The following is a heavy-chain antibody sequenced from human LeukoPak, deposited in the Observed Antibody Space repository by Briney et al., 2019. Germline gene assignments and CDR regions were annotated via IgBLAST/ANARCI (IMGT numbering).Heavy chain of an antibody. CDR2: IKQDGSEK. CDR3: ARIGYSSSCFDY. CDR1: GFIFTNYW. Sequence: PGGSLRLSCAASGFIFTNYWMSWVRQAPGKGLEWVANIKQDGSEKHYVDSMKGRFTISRDNAKNSVCLQMNSLRAEDTAVYFCARIGYSSSCFDYWGQGTLVTVSS. V-gene: IGHV3-7*01. D-gene: IGHD6-13*01. J-gene: IGHJ4*03.